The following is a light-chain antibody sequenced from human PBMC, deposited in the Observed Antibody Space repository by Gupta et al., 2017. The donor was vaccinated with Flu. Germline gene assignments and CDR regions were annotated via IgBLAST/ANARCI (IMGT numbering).Light chain of an antibody. CDR2: WAS. CDR1: QSVVYSSNNKNY. CDR3: QQYYSTPT. Sequence: VSLGERATINCKSSQSVVYSSNNKNYLAWYQQKPGQPPKLLIYWASTRESGVPDRFSGSGSGTDLTLTISSLQAEDVAVYYCQQYYSTPTFGPGTKVDIK. J-gene: IGKJ3*01. V-gene: IGKV4-1*01.